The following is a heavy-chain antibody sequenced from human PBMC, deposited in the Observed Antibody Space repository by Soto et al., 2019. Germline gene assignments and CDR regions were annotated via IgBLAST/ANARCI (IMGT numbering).Heavy chain of an antibody. Sequence: SGPTLVKPTQTLTLTCTFSGFSLSTSGMCVSWIRQPPGKALEWLARIDWDDDKYYSTSLKTRLTISKDTSKNQVVLTMTNMDPVDTATYYCARIPSIAVAGTPGDDAFDIWGQGTMVTVSS. CDR3: ARIPSIAVAGTPGDDAFDI. CDR2: IDWDDDK. V-gene: IGHV2-70*11. J-gene: IGHJ3*02. CDR1: GFSLSTSGMC. D-gene: IGHD6-19*01.